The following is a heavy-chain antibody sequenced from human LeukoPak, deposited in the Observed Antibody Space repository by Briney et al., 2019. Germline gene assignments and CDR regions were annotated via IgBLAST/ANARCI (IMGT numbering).Heavy chain of an antibody. J-gene: IGHJ4*02. CDR2: ISSSGRTI. V-gene: IGHV3-48*03. CDR1: GFTFSNYE. Sequence: GGSLRLSCAASGFTFSNYEMNWVRQAPGKGLEWVAYISSSGRTIYYEDSVKGRFTISRDNAKNSLYLQMNSLRAEDTAFYYCASDQSGIVATITFDYWGQGILVTVSS. CDR3: ASDQSGIVATITFDY. D-gene: IGHD5-12*01.